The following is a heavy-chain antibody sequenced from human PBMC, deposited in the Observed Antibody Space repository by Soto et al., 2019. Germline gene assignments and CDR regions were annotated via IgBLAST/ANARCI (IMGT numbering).Heavy chain of an antibody. CDR1: GFTFSNAW. J-gene: IGHJ1*01. V-gene: IGHV3-15*01. CDR3: TTAGSTWYKYFQH. Sequence: GSLRLSCAASGFTFSNAWMSWVRQAPGKGLEWVGRIKSKADGGTTDYAAPVKGRFTISRDDSKNTLYLQMNSLKTEDTAVYYCTTAGSTWYKYFQHWGQGNLVTVSS. D-gene: IGHD6-13*01. CDR2: IKSKADGGTT.